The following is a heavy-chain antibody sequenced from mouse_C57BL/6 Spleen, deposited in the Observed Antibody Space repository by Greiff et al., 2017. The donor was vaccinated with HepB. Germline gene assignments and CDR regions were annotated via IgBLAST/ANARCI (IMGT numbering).Heavy chain of an antibody. V-gene: IGHV1-15*01. CDR2: IDPETGGT. Sequence: VQLQQSGAELVRPGASVTLSCKASGYTFTDYEMHWVKQTPVHGLEWIGAIDPETGGTAYNQKFKGKAILTADKSSSTAYMELRSLTSEDSAVYYCTRGFTTVVAEDYWGQGTTLTVSS. J-gene: IGHJ2*01. D-gene: IGHD1-1*01. CDR1: GYTFTDYE. CDR3: TRGFTTVVAEDY.